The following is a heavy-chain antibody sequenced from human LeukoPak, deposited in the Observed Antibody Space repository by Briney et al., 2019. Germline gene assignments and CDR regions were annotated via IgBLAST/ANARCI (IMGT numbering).Heavy chain of an antibody. J-gene: IGHJ6*03. CDR3: TTLEQYYFHSSAYDVYYMDV. Sequence: GGSLRLSCAASGFTVSSNYMSWVRQAPGKGLEWVSVIYSGGSTYYADSVKGRFTISRDNSKNTLYLQMNSLRAEDTAVYYCTTLEQYYFHSSAYDVYYMDVWGKGTTVTVSS. CDR1: GFTVSSNY. CDR2: IYSGGST. D-gene: IGHD3-22*01. V-gene: IGHV3-66*04.